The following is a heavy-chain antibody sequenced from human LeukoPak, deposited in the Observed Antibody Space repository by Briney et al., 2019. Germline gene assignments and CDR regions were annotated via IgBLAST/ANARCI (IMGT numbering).Heavy chain of an antibody. D-gene: IGHD2-2*01. CDR2: ISAYNGNT. J-gene: IGHJ1*01. Sequence: ASVKVSCKASGYTFTSYGISWVRQAPGQGLEWMGWISAYNGNTNYAQKLQGRVTMTTDTSTSTAYMELRSLRSDDTAVYYCARDLEDIVVVPAATVYFQHWGQGTLVTVSS. CDR1: GYTFTSYG. CDR3: ARDLEDIVVVPAATVYFQH. V-gene: IGHV1-18*01.